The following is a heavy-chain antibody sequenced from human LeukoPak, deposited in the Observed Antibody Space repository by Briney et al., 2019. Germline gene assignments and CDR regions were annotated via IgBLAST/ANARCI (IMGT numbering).Heavy chain of an antibody. J-gene: IGHJ4*02. CDR1: GFSFSVYE. CDR3: TTLTVASNFDY. CDR2: ISSSGTTT. Sequence: GGSLRLSCAASGFSFSVYEIHWVRQAPGKGLEWISDISSSGTTTYYADSVKGRFTTSRDNANNSLLLQMNSLRAEDTAVYYFTTLTVASNFDYWGQGTLVTVSS. V-gene: IGHV3-48*03. D-gene: IGHD6-19*01.